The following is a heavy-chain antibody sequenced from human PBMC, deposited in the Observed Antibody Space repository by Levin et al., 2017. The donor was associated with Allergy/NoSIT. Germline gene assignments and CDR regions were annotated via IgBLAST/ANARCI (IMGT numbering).Heavy chain of an antibody. D-gene: IGHD2-2*01. CDR1: GGSFSGYY. J-gene: IGHJ6*02. CDR3: ARGRRGKDIVVVPAADPYYYYGMDV. Sequence: GSLRLSCAVYGGSFSGYYWSWIRQPPGKGLEWIGEINHSGSTNYNPSLKSRVTISVDTSKNQFSLKLSSVTAADTAVYYCARGRRGKDIVVVPAADPYYYYGMDVWGQGTTVTVSS. CDR2: INHSGST. V-gene: IGHV4-34*01.